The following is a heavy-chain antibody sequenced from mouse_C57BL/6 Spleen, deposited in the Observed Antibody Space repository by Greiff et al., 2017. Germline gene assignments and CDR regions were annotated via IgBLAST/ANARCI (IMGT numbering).Heavy chain of an antibody. D-gene: IGHD1-1*01. J-gene: IGHJ4*01. CDR3: ARKLELLRYPTYAMDY. V-gene: IGHV1-82*01. CDR2: IYPGDGDT. Sequence: QVQLQQSGPELVKPGASVKISCKASGYAFSSSWMNWVKQRPGKGLEWIGRIYPGDGDTNSNGKFKGKATLTADKSSSTSYMQLSSLTSEDSAGYFCARKLELLRYPTYAMDYWGQGTSVTVSS. CDR1: GYAFSSSW.